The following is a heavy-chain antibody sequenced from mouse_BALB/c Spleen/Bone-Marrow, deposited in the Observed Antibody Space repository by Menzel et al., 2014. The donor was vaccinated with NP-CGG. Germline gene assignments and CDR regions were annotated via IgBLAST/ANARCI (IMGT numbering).Heavy chain of an antibody. J-gene: IGHJ2*01. CDR3: ARLDVGGY. CDR1: GFTFSSFG. CDR2: ISDGSSTI. V-gene: IGHV5-17*02. Sequence: EVKLVESGGGLVQPGGSRKLSCAASGFTFSSFGMHWVRQVPEKGLEWVAYISDGSSTIYYADTVKGRFTISRDNPKNTLFLQMTSLRSEDTAMYYCARLDVGGYWGQGTTLPVSS.